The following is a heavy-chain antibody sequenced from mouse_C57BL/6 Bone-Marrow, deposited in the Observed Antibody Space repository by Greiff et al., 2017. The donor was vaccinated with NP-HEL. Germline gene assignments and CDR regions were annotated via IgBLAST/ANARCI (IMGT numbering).Heavy chain of an antibody. V-gene: IGHV1-61*01. D-gene: IGHD1-1*01. CDR3: ASPHYYGSRDWYFDV. Sequence: QVQLQQPGAELVRPGSSVKLSCKASGYTFTSYWMDWVKQRPGQGLEWIGNIYPSDSETHYNQKFKDKATLTADKSSSTAYMQLSSLTSEDSAVYYCASPHYYGSRDWYFDVWGTGTTVTVSS. CDR1: GYTFTSYW. CDR2: IYPSDSET. J-gene: IGHJ1*03.